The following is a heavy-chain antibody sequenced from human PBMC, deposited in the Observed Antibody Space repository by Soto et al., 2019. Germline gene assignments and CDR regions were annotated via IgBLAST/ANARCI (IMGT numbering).Heavy chain of an antibody. J-gene: IGHJ6*02. V-gene: IGHV4-59*01. CDR3: ARENYGMDV. CDR2: IYSSGSA. Sequence: QVQLQESGPGLVKPSETLSLTCTVSGGSISSYYWNWIRQSPGKGLEWIAYIYSSGSANYNPSLKSRVNISVDASKNQFSLKLSSVTAADTAVYYCARENYGMDVWGQGTTVTVSS. CDR1: GGSISSYY.